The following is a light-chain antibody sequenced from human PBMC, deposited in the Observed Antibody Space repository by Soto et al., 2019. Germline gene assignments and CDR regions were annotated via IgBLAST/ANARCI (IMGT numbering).Light chain of an antibody. Sequence: ELVLTQSPATPSLSSGERAPLSCRARQSVSSYFAWYQQKPGQAPRLLIYNASTRATGIPARFSGSGSGTDFTLTISSLEPEDFAVYYCQQRSNWPPGRTFGQGTKVDIK. V-gene: IGKV3-11*01. J-gene: IGKJ1*01. CDR1: QSVSSY. CDR3: QQRSNWPPGRT. CDR2: NAS.